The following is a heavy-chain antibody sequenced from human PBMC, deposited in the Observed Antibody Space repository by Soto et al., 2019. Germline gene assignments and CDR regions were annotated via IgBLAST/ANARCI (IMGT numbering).Heavy chain of an antibody. CDR1: GFTFSSYA. J-gene: IGHJ6*03. CDR3: AKDRNLHFGDYYYYYMDV. CDR2: ISGSGGST. V-gene: IGHV3-23*01. Sequence: GGSLRLSCAAAGFTFSSYAMSWVRQAPGKGLEWVSAISGSGGSTYYADSVKGRFTISRDNSKNTLYLQMNSLRAEDTAVYYYAKDRNLHFGDYYYYYMDVWGKGTTVTVSS. D-gene: IGHD3-3*01.